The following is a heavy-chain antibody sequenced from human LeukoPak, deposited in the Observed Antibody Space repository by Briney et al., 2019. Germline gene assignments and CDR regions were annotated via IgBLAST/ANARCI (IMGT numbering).Heavy chain of an antibody. CDR3: ARDGVALSLGASYFDF. Sequence: AASVKVSCTPSGYTFSSNGISWVRQAPGQGLEWMGWISGYNGDTRYAQKVQGRVTMTTDTSTRTAYMELRSLRSDDTAVYYCARDGVALSLGASYFDFWGQGTLVTVSS. J-gene: IGHJ4*02. V-gene: IGHV1-18*01. D-gene: IGHD3-16*01. CDR2: ISGYNGDT. CDR1: GYTFSSNG.